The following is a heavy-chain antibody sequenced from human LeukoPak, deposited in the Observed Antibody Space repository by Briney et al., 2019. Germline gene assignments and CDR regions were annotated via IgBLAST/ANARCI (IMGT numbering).Heavy chain of an antibody. J-gene: IGHJ4*02. CDR2: NSGSGGST. CDR1: GFTFRGYA. CDR3: AKESPSFDY. V-gene: IGHV3-23*01. Sequence: GGSLRLSCAASGFTFRGYAMSWVREAPGNGLEWVSSNSGSGGSTHYADSVKGRFTISRDNSKNTLYLQMNSLRAEDTAVYYCAKESPSFDYWGQGNLVTVSS.